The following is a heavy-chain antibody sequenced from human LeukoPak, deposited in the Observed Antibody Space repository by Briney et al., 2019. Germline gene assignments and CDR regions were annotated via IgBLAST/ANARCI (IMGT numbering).Heavy chain of an antibody. CDR3: ARSMVRGVIGVLDY. V-gene: IGHV3-30-3*01. CDR2: ISYDGSNK. CDR1: GFTFSSYA. J-gene: IGHJ4*02. D-gene: IGHD3-10*01. Sequence: PGRSLRLSCAASGFTFSSYAMHWVRQAPGKGLEWVAVISYDGSNKYYADSAKGRFTISRDNSKNTLYLQMNSLRAEDTAVYYCARSMVRGVIGVLDYWGQGTLVTVSS.